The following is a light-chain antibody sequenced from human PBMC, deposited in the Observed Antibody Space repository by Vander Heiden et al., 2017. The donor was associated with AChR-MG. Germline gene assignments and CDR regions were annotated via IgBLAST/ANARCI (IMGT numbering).Light chain of an antibody. CDR3: QQYSTYAQYT. Sequence: DIQLTQSPSTLSASVGDRVTITCRASQSITNWLAWYQQKPGKAPNLLIYRASSLQSGVPSRFSGTGSGTEFTLTISSLQHDDFATYYCQQYSTYAQYTFGQGTKLEIK. V-gene: IGKV1-5*03. J-gene: IGKJ2*01. CDR1: QSITNW. CDR2: RAS.